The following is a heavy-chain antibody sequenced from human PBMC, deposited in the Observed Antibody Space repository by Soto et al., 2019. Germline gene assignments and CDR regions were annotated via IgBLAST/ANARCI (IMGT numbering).Heavy chain of an antibody. J-gene: IGHJ6*02. CDR3: ARDPKALDV. Sequence: GGSLRLSCAASGFTFSSYSMTWVRQAPGKGLEWVSSISSSSSHIYYRDSVKGRFTISRDNAKNSLYLQMNSLGAEDTAVYYCARDPKALDVWGQGTMVTVSS. CDR1: GFTFSSYS. CDR2: ISSSSSHI. V-gene: IGHV3-21*01.